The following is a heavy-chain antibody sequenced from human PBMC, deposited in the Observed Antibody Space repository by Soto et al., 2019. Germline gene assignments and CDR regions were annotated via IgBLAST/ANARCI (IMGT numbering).Heavy chain of an antibody. D-gene: IGHD3-22*01. CDR1: GFTFSNAW. J-gene: IGHJ4*02. CDR3: TTDNLACVGCDYYDSSCYYY. Sequence: GGSLRLSCAASGFTFSNAWMSWVRQAPGKGLEWVGRIKSKTDGGTTDYAAPVKGRFTISRDDSKNTLYLQMNSLKTEDTAVYYFTTDNLACVGCDYYDSSCYYYWGQGTLVTVSS. CDR2: IKSKTDGGTT. V-gene: IGHV3-15*01.